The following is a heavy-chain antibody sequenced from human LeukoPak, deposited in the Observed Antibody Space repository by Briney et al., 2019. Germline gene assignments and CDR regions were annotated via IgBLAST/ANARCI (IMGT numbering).Heavy chain of an antibody. CDR1: GGTFSNYA. Sequence: ASVKVSCKASGGTFSNYAINWVRQAPGQGLEWMGGIIPIFGKANYAQKFQGRVTITADESTRTAYMELSSLRSEDTAVYYCARGWLAETTVVTPYNYWGRGTLVSVSS. CDR3: ARGWLAETTVVTPYNY. CDR2: IIPIFGKA. J-gene: IGHJ4*02. V-gene: IGHV1-69*13. D-gene: IGHD4-23*01.